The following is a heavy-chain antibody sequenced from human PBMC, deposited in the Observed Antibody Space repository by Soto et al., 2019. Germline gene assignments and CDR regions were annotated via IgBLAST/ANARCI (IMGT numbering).Heavy chain of an antibody. V-gene: IGHV1-3*01. J-gene: IGHJ5*02. CDR1: GYTLTSYA. CDR2: INAGNGNT. CDR3: ARKLIAAAGRFDP. Sequence: ASLKGSCHASGYTLTSYAMHWVRQAPGQRLEWMGWINAGNGNTKYSQKFQGRVTITRDTSASTAYMELSSLRSEDTAVYYCARKLIAAAGRFDPWGQGTLVTVSS. D-gene: IGHD6-13*01.